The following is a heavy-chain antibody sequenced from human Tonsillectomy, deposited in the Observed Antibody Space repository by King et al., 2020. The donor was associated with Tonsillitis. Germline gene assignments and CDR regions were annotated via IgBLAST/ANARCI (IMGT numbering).Heavy chain of an antibody. Sequence: VQLVESGGGVVQPGRSLRLSCAASGFTFSSYGMHWVRQAPGKGLEWVAVISYDGSNKYYADSVKGRFTISRDNSKNTLYLQMNSLRAEDTAVYYCAKDQEGRGVSIGGLCDYWGQGTLVTVSS. CDR3: AKDQEGRGVSIGGLCDY. CDR1: GFTFSSYG. V-gene: IGHV3-30*18. J-gene: IGHJ4*02. D-gene: IGHD3-10*01. CDR2: ISYDGSNK.